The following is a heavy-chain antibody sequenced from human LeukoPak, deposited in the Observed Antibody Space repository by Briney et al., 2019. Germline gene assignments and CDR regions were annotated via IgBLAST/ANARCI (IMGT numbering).Heavy chain of an antibody. J-gene: IGHJ5*02. D-gene: IGHD3-10*01. CDR3: AQSVELVPFGP. V-gene: IGHV1-18*01. CDR2: ISAYNGNT. Sequence: GAPVKVSCKASGYTFTSYGISWVRQAPGQGLEWMGWISAYNGNTNYAQKLQGRVTMTTDTSTSTAYMELRSLRSDDTAVYYCAQSVELVPFGPWGQGTLVTVSS. CDR1: GYTFTSYG.